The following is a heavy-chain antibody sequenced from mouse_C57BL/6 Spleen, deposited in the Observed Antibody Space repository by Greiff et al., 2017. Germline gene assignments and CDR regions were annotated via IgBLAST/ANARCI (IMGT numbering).Heavy chain of an antibody. V-gene: IGHV3-6*01. D-gene: IGHD2-4*01. Sequence: VQLKESGPGLVKPSQSLSLTCSVTGYSITSGYYWNWIRQFPGNKLEWMGYISYDGSNNYNPSLKNRISITRDTSKNQFFLKLNSVTTEDTATYYCAKYDYDEDYWGQGTTLTVSS. J-gene: IGHJ2*01. CDR2: ISYDGSN. CDR1: GYSITSGYY. CDR3: AKYDYDEDY.